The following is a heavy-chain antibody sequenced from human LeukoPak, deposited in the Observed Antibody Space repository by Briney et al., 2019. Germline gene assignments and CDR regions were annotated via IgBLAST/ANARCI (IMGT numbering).Heavy chain of an antibody. CDR3: ARGGLRDWLLDDY. CDR1: GGSISSHY. J-gene: IGHJ4*02. Sequence: SETLSLTCTVSGGSISSHYWSWIRQPPGKGLEWIGYIYYSGSTNYNPSLKSRVTMSVDTSKNQFSLKLSSVTAADTAVYYCARGGLRDWLLDDYWGQGTLVTVSS. CDR2: IYYSGST. D-gene: IGHD3/OR15-3a*01. V-gene: IGHV4-59*11.